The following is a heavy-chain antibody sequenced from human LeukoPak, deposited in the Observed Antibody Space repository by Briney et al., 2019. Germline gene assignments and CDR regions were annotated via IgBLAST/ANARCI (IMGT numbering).Heavy chain of an antibody. D-gene: IGHD1-26*01. CDR3: ARDLDSGSFQTYYYYGMDV. CDR1: GYTFTNYG. CDR2: ISGYNGNT. J-gene: IGHJ6*02. Sequence: ASVKVSCKASGYTFTNYGITWVRQAPGQGLEWMGWISGYNGNTKYAQKLQGRVTMTTDTSMSTAYMELRSLRSDDTAVYYCARDLDSGSFQTYYYYGMDVWGQGTTVTVSS. V-gene: IGHV1-18*01.